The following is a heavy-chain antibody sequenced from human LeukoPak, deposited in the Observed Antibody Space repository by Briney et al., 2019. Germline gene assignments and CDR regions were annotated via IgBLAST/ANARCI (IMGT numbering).Heavy chain of an antibody. CDR1: GFTFDDYA. CDR2: ISWDGGST. CDR3: AKDAFLATTLIPLYYYYYYGMDV. Sequence: PGGSLRLSCAASGFTFDDYAMHWVRQAPGKGLEWVSLISWDGGSTYYADSVKGRFTISRDNSKNSLYLQMNSLRAEDTALYYCAKDAFLATTLIPLYYYYYYGMDVWGQGTTVTVPS. V-gene: IGHV3-43D*03. J-gene: IGHJ6*02. D-gene: IGHD5-24*01.